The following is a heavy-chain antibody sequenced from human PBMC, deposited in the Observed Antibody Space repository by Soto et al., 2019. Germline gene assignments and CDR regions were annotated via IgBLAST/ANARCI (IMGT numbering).Heavy chain of an antibody. CDR3: AKGHCSSTSCYKGYYYYGMDV. CDR1: GFTFSSYA. J-gene: IGHJ6*02. D-gene: IGHD2-2*02. V-gene: IGHV3-23*01. CDR2: ISGSGGST. Sequence: XGSLRLTCAASGFTFSSYAKSWVRQAPGKGLEWVSAISGSGGSTYYADSVKGRFTISRDNSKNTLYLQMNSLRAEDTAVYYCAKGHCSSTSCYKGYYYYGMDVCGQGTTVTVSS.